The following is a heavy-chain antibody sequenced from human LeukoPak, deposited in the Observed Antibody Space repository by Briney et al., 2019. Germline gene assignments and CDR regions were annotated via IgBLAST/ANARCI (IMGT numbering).Heavy chain of an antibody. V-gene: IGHV3-74*01. CDR1: GFTFSDYY. Sequence: SGGSLRLSCAASGFTFSDYYMSWIRQAPGKGLEWVSRINSDGSSTSYADSVKGRFTISRDNAKNTLYLQMNSLRAEDTAVYYCASIAAAGDFDYWGQGTLVTVSS. CDR3: ASIAAAGDFDY. D-gene: IGHD6-13*01. J-gene: IGHJ4*02. CDR2: INSDGSST.